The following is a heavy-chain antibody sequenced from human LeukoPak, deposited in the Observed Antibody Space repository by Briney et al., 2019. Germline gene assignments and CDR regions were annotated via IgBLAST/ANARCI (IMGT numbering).Heavy chain of an antibody. D-gene: IGHD5/OR15-5a*01. CDR3: ARVRLRAMYGMDV. V-gene: IGHV1-69*01. J-gene: IGHJ6*02. CDR1: GGTFSSYA. CDR2: IIPIFGTA. Sequence: SVKVSCKASGGTFSSYAISWVRQAPGQGLEWMGGIIPIFGTANYAQKFQGGVTITADESTSTAYMELSSLRSEDTAVYYCARVRLRAMYGMDVWGQGTTVTVSS.